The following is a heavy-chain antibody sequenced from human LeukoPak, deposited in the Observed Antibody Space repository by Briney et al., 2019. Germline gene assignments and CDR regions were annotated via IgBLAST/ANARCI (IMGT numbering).Heavy chain of an antibody. J-gene: IGHJ4*02. V-gene: IGHV3-33*01. Sequence: PGGSLRLSCAASGFTFSSYGMHWVRQAPGKGLEWVAIIWSDGSNKYYADSLKGRFTISRDNSKNTLYLQMNSLRAEDTAVYYCARDYCRSISCSDYWGQGTLATVSS. CDR2: IWSDGSNK. CDR1: GFTFSSYG. D-gene: IGHD2-2*01. CDR3: ARDYCRSISCSDY.